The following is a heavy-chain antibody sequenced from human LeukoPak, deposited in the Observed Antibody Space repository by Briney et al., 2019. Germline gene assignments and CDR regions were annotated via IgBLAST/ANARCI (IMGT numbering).Heavy chain of an antibody. CDR3: ARDRGAYFDL. D-gene: IGHD3-10*01. V-gene: IGHV4-39*07. Sequence: PSETLSLTCTVSGGSISSTNYYWGWIRQPPGKGLEWIGSIYYSGSTYYNPSLKSRVAVSLDTSKKQFSLKVNSVAAADTAVYYCARDRGAYFDLWGRGSLVTVSS. CDR2: IYYSGST. CDR1: GGSISSTNYY. J-gene: IGHJ2*01.